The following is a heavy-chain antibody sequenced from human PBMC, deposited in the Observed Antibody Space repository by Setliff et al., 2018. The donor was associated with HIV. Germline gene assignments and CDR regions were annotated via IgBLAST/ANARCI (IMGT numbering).Heavy chain of an antibody. CDR1: GFAFSSSE. D-gene: IGHD3-3*01. V-gene: IGHV3-48*03. Sequence: GGSLRLSCAASGFAFSSSEMNWVRQAPGKGLEWVSYISSSGSSIYYGDSGKGRFTISRDNAKNSLYLQMNSLRAEDTAVYYCARGTDYDLWTYYYYMDVWGKGTTVTVSS. CDR2: ISSSGSSI. J-gene: IGHJ6*03. CDR3: ARGTDYDLWTYYYYMDV.